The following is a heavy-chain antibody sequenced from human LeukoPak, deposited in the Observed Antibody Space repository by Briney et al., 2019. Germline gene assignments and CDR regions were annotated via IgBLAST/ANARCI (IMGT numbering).Heavy chain of an antibody. CDR2: INSRSTYT. J-gene: IGHJ5*02. D-gene: IGHD6-19*01. V-gene: IGHV3-21*01. CDR1: GFTFSSYL. Sequence: GGSLRLSYAASGFTFSSYLMTWVRQAPGKGLEWVSSINSRSTYTYYTDSVKGRFTISRDNAKNSMYLQMSSLRIEDTAVYYCARVQAGGQWLPNDNWFDPWGQGTLVTVSS. CDR3: ARVQAGGQWLPNDNWFDP.